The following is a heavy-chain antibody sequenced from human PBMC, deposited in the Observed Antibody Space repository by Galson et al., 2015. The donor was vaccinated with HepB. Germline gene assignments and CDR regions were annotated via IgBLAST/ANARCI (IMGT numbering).Heavy chain of an antibody. Sequence: SLRLSCAASGFNFINYNMNWVRQAPGKGPEWVSYISYSSSTRYYADSVKGRFTISRDNAKNSLYLQMNSLRDEDTAVYFCARDMAGVITIYNYYGMDVWGQGATVTVSS. CDR1: GFNFINYN. CDR2: ISYSSSTR. D-gene: IGHD3-16*02. V-gene: IGHV3-48*02. CDR3: ARDMAGVITIYNYYGMDV. J-gene: IGHJ6*02.